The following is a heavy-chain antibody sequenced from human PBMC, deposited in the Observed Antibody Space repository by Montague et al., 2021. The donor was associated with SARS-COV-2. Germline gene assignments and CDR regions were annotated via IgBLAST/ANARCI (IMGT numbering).Heavy chain of an antibody. V-gene: IGHV3-7*03. Sequence: SLRLSCAASGFTISIYWMTWVRQAPGKGLEWVANIKQDGSETYYADSVKGRFSISRDNAKKSLYLQLNILRADDTAVYYCGCGYDGRAGESWGQGTLVTVSA. CDR1: GFTISIYW. CDR2: IKQDGSET. CDR3: GCGYDGRAGES. J-gene: IGHJ5*02. D-gene: IGHD5-12*01.